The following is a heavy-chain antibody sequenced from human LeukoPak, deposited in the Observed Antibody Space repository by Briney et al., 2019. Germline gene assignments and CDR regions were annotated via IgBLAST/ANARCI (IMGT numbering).Heavy chain of an antibody. J-gene: IGHJ6*03. Sequence: GGSLRLSCAASGFTFSSYEMNWVRQAPGKGLEWVSYISSSGSTIYYADSVKGRFTISRDNAKNSLYLQMNSLRAEDTAVYYCARGPYSSGIGWEDYYYYMDVWGEGTTVTVSS. V-gene: IGHV3-48*03. CDR1: GFTFSSYE. CDR3: ARGPYSSGIGWEDYYYYMDV. D-gene: IGHD6-19*01. CDR2: ISSSGSTI.